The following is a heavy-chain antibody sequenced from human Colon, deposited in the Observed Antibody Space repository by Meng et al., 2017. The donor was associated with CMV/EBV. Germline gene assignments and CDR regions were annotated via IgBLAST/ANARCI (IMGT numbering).Heavy chain of an antibody. CDR1: GFIFKNYI. V-gene: IGHV3-21*06. J-gene: IGHJ6*02. D-gene: IGHD6-6*01. CDR3: ARDLLGPYSTSFYYYYYGMDV. CDR2: INSRGDET. Sequence: GESLKISREASGFIFKNYIMHWVRQAPGKGLEWVSFINSRGDETHYADSVKGRITIFRDNDKNSLYLQMESLGAEDTAVYYCARDLLGPYSTSFYYYYYGMDVWGQGTTVTVSS.